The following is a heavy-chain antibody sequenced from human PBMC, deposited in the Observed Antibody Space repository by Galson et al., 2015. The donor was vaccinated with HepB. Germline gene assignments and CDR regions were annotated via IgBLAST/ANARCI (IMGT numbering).Heavy chain of an antibody. CDR2: ISYDGSNK. D-gene: IGHD6-13*01. CDR1: GFTFSSYA. CDR3: ARGPSSSSWWAASMYYYYGMDV. V-gene: IGHV3-30-3*01. Sequence: SLRLSCAASGFTFSSYAMHWVRQAPGKGLKWVAVISYDGSNKYYADSVKGRFTISRDNSKNTLYLQMNSLRAEDTAVYYCARGPSSSSWWAASMYYYYGMDVWGQGTTVTVSS. J-gene: IGHJ6*02.